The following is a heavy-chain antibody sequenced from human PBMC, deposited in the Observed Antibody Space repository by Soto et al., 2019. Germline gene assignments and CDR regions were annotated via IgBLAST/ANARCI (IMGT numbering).Heavy chain of an antibody. Sequence: EVQLLQSGGGLVQPGGSLRLSCEASGVTFIHHAMTWVRQAPGKGLEWVSSISESGGTTYYADSVKGRFTISRDNLKNTLFLQMNSLRAEDTAVYYCVPGSSGAVGEDRWGQGTLVTVSS. CDR1: GVTFIHHA. D-gene: IGHD1-26*01. CDR2: ISESGGTT. V-gene: IGHV3-23*01. J-gene: IGHJ5*02. CDR3: VPGSSGAVGEDR.